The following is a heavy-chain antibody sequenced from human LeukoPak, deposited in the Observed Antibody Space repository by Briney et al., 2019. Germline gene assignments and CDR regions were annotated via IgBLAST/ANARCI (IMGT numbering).Heavy chain of an antibody. D-gene: IGHD5-18*01. J-gene: IGHJ6*03. CDR1: GLTFSSYG. Sequence: PGGSLRLSCAASGLTFSSYGMHWVRQAPGKGLEWVAFIRYDGNNIYYADSVKGRFTISRDNSKNTLYLQMNSLRAGDTAVYYCARNGYSYGKTYYYYYYYMDVWGKGTTVTVSS. CDR2: IRYDGNNI. CDR3: ARNGYSYGKTYYYYYYYMDV. V-gene: IGHV3-30*02.